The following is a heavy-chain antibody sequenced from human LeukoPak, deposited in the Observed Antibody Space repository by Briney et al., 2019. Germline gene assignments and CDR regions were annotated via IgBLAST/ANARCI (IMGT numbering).Heavy chain of an antibody. CDR3: VRLHDY. J-gene: IGHJ4*02. CDR1: GFDVSDNF. CDR2: MYASGGA. V-gene: IGHV3-53*01. Sequence: GGSLRLSCVASGFDVSDNFMIWVRQAPGQGLEWISIMYASGGAYHAESVKGRFNAFRDTSKNTIFLQMNNLRAADTAMYYCVRLHDYWGRGTLVTVSS.